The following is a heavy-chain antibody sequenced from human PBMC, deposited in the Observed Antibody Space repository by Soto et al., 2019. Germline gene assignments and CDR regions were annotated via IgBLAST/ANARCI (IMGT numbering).Heavy chain of an antibody. CDR1: GYTFTSYG. D-gene: IGHD4-4*01. J-gene: IGHJ6*02. CDR2: ISAYNGNT. CDR3: AREGFDYRDYYYYYGMDV. Sequence: GASVKVSCKASGYTFTSYGISWVRQAPGQGLEWMGWISAYNGNTNYAQKLQGRVTMTTDTSTSTAYMELRSLRSDDTAVYYCAREGFDYRDYYYYYGMDVWGQGTTVTVSS. V-gene: IGHV1-18*04.